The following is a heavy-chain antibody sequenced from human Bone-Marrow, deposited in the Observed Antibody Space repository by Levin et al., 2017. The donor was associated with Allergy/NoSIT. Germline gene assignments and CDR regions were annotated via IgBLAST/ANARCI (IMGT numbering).Heavy chain of an antibody. CDR1: GLSFSNVW. V-gene: IGHV3-15*01. CDR2: IRSKSDGGTT. Sequence: GGSLRLSCAVSGLSFSNVWMSWVRQAPGKGLEWVGRIRSKSDGGTTDYAAPGKGRFTISRDDSKSTVYLQMNSLKTEDTAVYYCTTRQVAVLISWFDPWGQGTLVTVSS. J-gene: IGHJ5*02. D-gene: IGHD6-19*01. CDR3: TTRQVAVLISWFDP.